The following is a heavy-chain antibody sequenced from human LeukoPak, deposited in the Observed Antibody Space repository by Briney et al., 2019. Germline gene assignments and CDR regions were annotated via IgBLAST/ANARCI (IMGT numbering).Heavy chain of an antibody. CDR2: IYPADSDT. CDR3: ASLGVTVAGVAWFDP. Sequence: GESLKISCETSGYSFTTYRIGWVRQMPGKGLELMGIIYPADSDTRYSASFQGQVTISADKSISTAYLQWSSLKTSDTAMYYCASLGVTVAGVAWFDPWGQGTLVTVSS. D-gene: IGHD6-19*01. CDR1: GYSFTTYR. V-gene: IGHV5-51*01. J-gene: IGHJ5*02.